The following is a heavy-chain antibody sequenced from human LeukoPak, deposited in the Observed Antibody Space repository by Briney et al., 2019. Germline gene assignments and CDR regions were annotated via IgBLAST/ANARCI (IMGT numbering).Heavy chain of an antibody. V-gene: IGHV3-30*04. Sequence: PGRSLRLSCAASGFTFSSYAMHWVRQAPGKGLEWVAVISYDGSNKYYADSVKGRFTISRDNSKNTLYLQMNSLRAEDTAVYYCARDGTHSSGWSMSIWGQGTLVTVSS. CDR2: ISYDGSNK. J-gene: IGHJ4*02. D-gene: IGHD6-19*01. CDR1: GFTFSSYA. CDR3: ARDGTHSSGWSMSI.